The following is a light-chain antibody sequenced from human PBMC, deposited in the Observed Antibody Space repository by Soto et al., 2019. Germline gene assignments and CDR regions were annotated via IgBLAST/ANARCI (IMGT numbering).Light chain of an antibody. J-gene: IGKJ1*01. CDR2: KAS. V-gene: IGKV1-5*03. CDR3: QQYNSYSHT. CDR1: QSISSW. Sequence: DIQMTQSPSTLSASVGDRVTITCLASQSISSWLAWYQQKPGKAPKLLIYKASSLESGVPSRFSGSGSGTEFTLTISSLQPDDFATYYCQQYNSYSHTFGQGTKVDI.